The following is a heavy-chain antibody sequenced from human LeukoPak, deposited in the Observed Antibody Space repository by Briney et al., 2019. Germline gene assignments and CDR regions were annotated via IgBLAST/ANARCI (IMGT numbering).Heavy chain of an antibody. Sequence: GASVKVSCKASGYTFTSYDINWVRQATGQGLEWMGWMNPNSGNTGYAQKFQGRVTMTRNTSISTTYMELSSLRSEDTAVYYCARGHRPDYVWGSYRLPFDYWGQGTLVTVSS. CDR2: MNPNSGNT. CDR1: GYTFTSYD. D-gene: IGHD3-16*02. J-gene: IGHJ4*02. V-gene: IGHV1-8*01. CDR3: ARGHRPDYVWGSYRLPFDY.